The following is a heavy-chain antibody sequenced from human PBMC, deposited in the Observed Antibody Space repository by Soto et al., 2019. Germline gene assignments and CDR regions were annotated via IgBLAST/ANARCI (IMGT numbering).Heavy chain of an antibody. CDR1: GYTLTELS. Sequence: ASVKVSCKVSGYTLTELSMHWVRQAPGKGLEWMGGFDPEDGETIYAQKFQGRVTMTEDTSTDTAYMELSSLRSEDTAVYYCATVDSGAVTTNNYYYYYYMDVWGKGTTVTVSS. J-gene: IGHJ6*03. D-gene: IGHD4-17*01. CDR2: FDPEDGET. V-gene: IGHV1-24*01. CDR3: ATVDSGAVTTNNYYYYYYMDV.